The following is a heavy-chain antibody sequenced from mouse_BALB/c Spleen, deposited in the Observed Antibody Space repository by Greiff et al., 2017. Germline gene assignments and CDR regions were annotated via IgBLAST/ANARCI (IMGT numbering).Heavy chain of an antibody. Sequence: EVQRVESGGGLVQPGGSLRLSCATSGFTFTDYYMSWVRQPPGKALEWLGFIRNKANGYTTEYSASVKGRFTISRDNSQSILYLQMNTLRAEDSATYYCARGDVDYWGQGTTLTVSS. CDR3: ARGDVDY. CDR1: GFTFTDYY. D-gene: IGHD3-3*01. CDR2: IRNKANGYTT. J-gene: IGHJ2*01. V-gene: IGHV7-3*02.